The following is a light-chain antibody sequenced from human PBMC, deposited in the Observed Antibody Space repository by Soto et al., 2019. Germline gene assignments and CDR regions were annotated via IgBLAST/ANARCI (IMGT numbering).Light chain of an antibody. J-gene: IGKJ1*01. CDR1: QSVSNNY. Sequence: EIVLTQSPGTLSLSPGERATLSCRASQSVSNNYLAWYQQKPGQAPRLLIYGASNRATGIPDRFSGSGSGTDFTLTISRLEPGDFAVYYCQQYGTSPWTFGLGTKVEIK. CDR2: GAS. CDR3: QQYGTSPWT. V-gene: IGKV3-20*01.